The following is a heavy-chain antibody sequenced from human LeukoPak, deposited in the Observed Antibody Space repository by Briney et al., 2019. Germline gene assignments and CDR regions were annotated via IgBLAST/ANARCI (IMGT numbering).Heavy chain of an antibody. CDR1: GGSISSSSYY. CDR3: ARHSLDGSGNYYNGLDY. D-gene: IGHD3-10*01. V-gene: IGHV4-39*01. CDR2: IYYSGST. J-gene: IGHJ4*02. Sequence: SETLSLTCTVSGGSISSSSYYWGWLRQPPGKGLEWIGSIYYSGSTYYNPSLKSRVTISVDTSRNQFSLKLSSVTASDTAVYYCARHSLDGSGNYYNGLDYWGQGTLVTVSS.